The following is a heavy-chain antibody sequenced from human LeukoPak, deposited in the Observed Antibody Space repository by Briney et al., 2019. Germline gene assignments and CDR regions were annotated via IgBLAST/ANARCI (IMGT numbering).Heavy chain of an antibody. CDR3: ARGTGFDP. J-gene: IGHJ5*02. Sequence: GGSLRLSCAASGFTFSSYAMHWVRQAPGKGLEWVAVISYDGSNKYYADSVKGRFTSSRDNSKNTLYLQMNSLRAEDTAVYYCARGTGFDPWGQGTLVTVSS. V-gene: IGHV3-30-3*01. D-gene: IGHD1/OR15-1a*01. CDR1: GFTFSSYA. CDR2: ISYDGSNK.